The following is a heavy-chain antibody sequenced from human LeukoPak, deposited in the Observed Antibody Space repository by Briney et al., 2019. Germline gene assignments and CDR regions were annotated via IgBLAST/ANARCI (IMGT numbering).Heavy chain of an antibody. CDR2: IYYSGST. J-gene: IGHJ4*02. Sequence: PSETLSLTCTVSGGSISSYFWSWIRQPPGKGPEWIGYIYYSGSTNYNPSLKSRVTISVDTSKKQFSLKLSSVTAADTAVYYCARGYYDSSGYLLFDYWGQGTLVTVSS. CDR3: ARGYYDSSGYLLFDY. D-gene: IGHD3-22*01. CDR1: GGSISSYF. V-gene: IGHV4-59*01.